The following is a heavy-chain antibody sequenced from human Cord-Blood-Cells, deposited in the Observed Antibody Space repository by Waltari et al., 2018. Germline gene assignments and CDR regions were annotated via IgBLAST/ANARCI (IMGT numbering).Heavy chain of an antibody. J-gene: IGHJ6*02. Sequence: QVQLVQSGAEVKKPGSSVKVSCKASGGTFSSYAISRVRQAPGSGLEWMGGIIPIFATANCTQEFQGRGTITGDKCTSTAYMELSSLRSEDTAVYYCARRRVITGTTYYYGMDVWGQGTTVTVSS. V-gene: IGHV1-69*06. CDR2: IIPIFATA. CDR3: ARRRVITGTTYYYGMDV. D-gene: IGHD1-20*01. CDR1: GGTFSSYA.